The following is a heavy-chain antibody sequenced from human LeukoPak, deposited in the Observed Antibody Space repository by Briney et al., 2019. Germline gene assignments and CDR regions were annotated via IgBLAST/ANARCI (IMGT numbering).Heavy chain of an antibody. CDR3: ARDQGLLWFGEYSENWFDP. CDR1: GFTFSSYW. D-gene: IGHD3-10*01. Sequence: GGSLRLSCAASGFTFSSYWMHWVRQAPGKGLVWVSRINSDGSSTSYAESVKSRFTISRDNAKNTLYLQMNSLRAEDTAVYYCARDQGLLWFGEYSENWFDPWGQGTLVTVSS. J-gene: IGHJ5*02. V-gene: IGHV3-74*01. CDR2: INSDGSST.